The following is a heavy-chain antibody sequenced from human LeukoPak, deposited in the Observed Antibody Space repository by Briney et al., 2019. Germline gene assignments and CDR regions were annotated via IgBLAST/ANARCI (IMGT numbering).Heavy chain of an antibody. CDR2: IYTSGST. CDR3: ARDLMTTFSRFDP. V-gene: IGHV4-61*02. Sequence: PSQTLSLTCTVSGGSISSGSYYWSCIRQPAGKGLEGIGRIYTSGSTNYNPSLKSRVTISVDTSKNQFSLKLSSVTAADTAVYYCARDLMTTFSRFDPWGQGTLVTVSS. D-gene: IGHD4-11*01. CDR1: GGSISSGSYY. J-gene: IGHJ5*02.